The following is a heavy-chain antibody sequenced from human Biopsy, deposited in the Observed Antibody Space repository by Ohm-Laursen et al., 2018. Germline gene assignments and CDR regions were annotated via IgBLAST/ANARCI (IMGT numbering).Heavy chain of an antibody. CDR1: ADSFIGYD. Sequence: ASVKVSCKAPADSFIGYDMHWVRQAPGQGLEWVGVINPGGGGTNYTQKFQDRVTVTRDTSTSAVYMELTDLLSEDTAVYYCATSRSGRALGDSWGQGTLVTVSS. V-gene: IGHV1-46*01. CDR2: INPGGGGT. D-gene: IGHD6-19*01. J-gene: IGHJ4*02. CDR3: ATSRSGRALGDS.